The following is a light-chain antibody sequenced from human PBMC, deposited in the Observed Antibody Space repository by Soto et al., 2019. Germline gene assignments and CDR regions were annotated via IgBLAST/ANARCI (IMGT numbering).Light chain of an antibody. Sequence: EIVLTQSPATLSLSRGERATLSCRASQSISSYLAWYQQKPGQAPRLLIYDASNRATGIPARFSGSGSGTDFTLTISSLEPEDFAVYYCQQRSNWPITLGQGTRLEVK. CDR2: DAS. CDR1: QSISSY. V-gene: IGKV3-11*01. J-gene: IGKJ5*01. CDR3: QQRSNWPIT.